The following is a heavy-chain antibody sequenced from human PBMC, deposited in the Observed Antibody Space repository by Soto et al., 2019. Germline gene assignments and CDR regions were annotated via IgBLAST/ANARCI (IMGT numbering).Heavy chain of an antibody. CDR1: GGSISSYY. CDR2: IYYSGST. Sequence: SETLSLTCTVSGGSISSYYLSWIRPPPGKGLEWIGYIYYSGSTNYNPSLKSRVTISVDTSKNQFSLRLNSVTAADTAVYYCARFEYSSGWPPFDYWGQGTLVTVSS. CDR3: ARFEYSSGWPPFDY. D-gene: IGHD6-19*01. V-gene: IGHV4-59*08. J-gene: IGHJ4*02.